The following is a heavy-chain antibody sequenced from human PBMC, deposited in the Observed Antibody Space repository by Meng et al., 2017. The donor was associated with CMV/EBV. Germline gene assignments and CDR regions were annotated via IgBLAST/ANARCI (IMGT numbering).Heavy chain of an antibody. J-gene: IGHJ1*01. CDR2: IIPIFGTA. Sequence: SVKVSCKASGGTFSSYAISWVRQAPGQGLEWMGGIIPIFGTANYAQKFQGRVTITTDESTSTAYMELSSLRSEDTAAYYCVRSYCSSTSCYIPPEYFQHWGQGTLVTVSS. V-gene: IGHV1-69*05. D-gene: IGHD2-2*02. CDR1: GGTFSSYA. CDR3: VRSYCSSTSCYIPPEYFQH.